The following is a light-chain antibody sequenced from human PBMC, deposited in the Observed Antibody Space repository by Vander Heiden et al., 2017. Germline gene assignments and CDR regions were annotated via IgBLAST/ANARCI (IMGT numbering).Light chain of an antibody. CDR2: GAS. J-gene: IGKJ1*01. V-gene: IGKV3-15*01. CDR3: QQYNNWPPWT. CDR1: QSVSSN. Sequence: ETVMTQPPAPPSVSPGERATLSCRASQSVSSNLAWYQQKPGQAPRLLIYGASTRATGIPARFSGSGSGTEFTLTISSLQSEDFAVYYCQQYNNWPPWTFGQGTKVEIK.